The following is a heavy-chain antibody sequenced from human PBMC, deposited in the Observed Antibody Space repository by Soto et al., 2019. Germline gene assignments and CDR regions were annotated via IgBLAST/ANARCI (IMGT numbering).Heavy chain of an antibody. Sequence: PGGSLRLSCAASGFICSSYDMSWVRQAPGKGLEWVSTILVAGSTHYEDSVKGRFTISRDRSKNTVYLQMNSLTAGDTAMYCCAKATATGGGAFDICGQGTMVTVSS. CDR2: ILVAGST. CDR1: GFICSSYD. D-gene: IGHD2-8*02. V-gene: IGHV3-23*01. CDR3: AKATATGGGAFDI. J-gene: IGHJ3*02.